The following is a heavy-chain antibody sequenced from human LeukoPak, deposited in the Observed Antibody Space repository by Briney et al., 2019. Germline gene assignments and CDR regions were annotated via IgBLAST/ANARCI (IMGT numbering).Heavy chain of an antibody. Sequence: SETLSLTCTVSGGSISSYYWSWIRQPPGKGLEWIGYIYCSGSTNYNPSLKSRVTISVDTSKNQFSLKLSSMTAADTAVYYCARERGGGDPWGQGTLVTVSS. CDR1: GGSISSYY. CDR2: IYCSGST. V-gene: IGHV4-59*01. CDR3: ARERGGGDP. D-gene: IGHD3-16*01. J-gene: IGHJ5*02.